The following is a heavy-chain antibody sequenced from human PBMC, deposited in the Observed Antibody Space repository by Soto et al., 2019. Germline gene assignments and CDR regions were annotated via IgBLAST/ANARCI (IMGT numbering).Heavy chain of an antibody. CDR3: ARGRLDYGDYEGDYYYMDV. CDR2: MNPNSGNT. CDR1: GYTLTSYD. J-gene: IGHJ6*03. D-gene: IGHD4-17*01. Sequence: ASVKVSCKASGYTLTSYDINWVRQATGQGLEWMGWMNPNSGNTGYAQKFQGRVTMTRNTSISTAYMELSSLRSEDTAVYYCARGRLDYGDYEGDYYYMDVWGKGTTVTVSS. V-gene: IGHV1-8*01.